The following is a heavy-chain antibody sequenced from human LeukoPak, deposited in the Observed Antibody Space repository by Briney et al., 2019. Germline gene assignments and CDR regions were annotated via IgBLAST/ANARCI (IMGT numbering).Heavy chain of an antibody. CDR3: ARAWDSSGYYYPY. D-gene: IGHD3-22*01. CDR2: IYSGGST. CDR1: GXTVRSSY. Sequence: GGSLRLSCAASGXTVRSSYMIWVRQAPGKGLEWVSLIYSGGSTYYADSVKGRFTISRDNSKNTLYLQMNSLRAEDSAVYYCARAWDSSGYYYPYWGQGTLVTVSS. J-gene: IGHJ4*02. V-gene: IGHV3-53*01.